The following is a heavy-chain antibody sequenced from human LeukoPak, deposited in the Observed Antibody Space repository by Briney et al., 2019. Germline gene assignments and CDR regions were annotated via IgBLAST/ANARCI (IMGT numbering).Heavy chain of an antibody. CDR1: VFTFSTYA. V-gene: IGHV3-23*01. D-gene: IGHD6-19*01. Sequence: GGSLRLSCAASVFTFSTYAMSWVRQAPGKGLEWVSAISGSGDDTYYADSVQGRFTISRDNSKNTLYLQMNSLRAEDTAVYYCAKEGGSGWRWGQGTLVTVSS. CDR2: ISGSGDDT. J-gene: IGHJ4*02. CDR3: AKEGGSGWR.